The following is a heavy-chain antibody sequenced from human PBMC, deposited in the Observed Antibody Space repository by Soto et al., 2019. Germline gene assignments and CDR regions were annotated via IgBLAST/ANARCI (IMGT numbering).Heavy chain of an antibody. CDR2: IYSGGST. J-gene: IGHJ3*02. CDR3: ARDRPSEVYGGSI. Sequence: PGVSLRLSCAASGFTVSSNYMSWVRQAPGKGLEWVSVIYSGGSTYYADSVKGRFTISRDNSKNTLYLQMNSLRAEDTAVYYCARDRPSEVYGGSIWGQGTMVTVSS. V-gene: IGHV3-66*01. CDR1: GFTVSSNY. D-gene: IGHD3-10*01.